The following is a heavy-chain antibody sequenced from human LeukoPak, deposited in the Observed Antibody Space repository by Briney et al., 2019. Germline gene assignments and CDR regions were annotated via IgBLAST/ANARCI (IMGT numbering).Heavy chain of an antibody. Sequence: SGPTLVNPTQTLTLACTFSGFSLSTSGVGVGWIRQPPGKALEWLALIYWDDDKRYSPSLKSRLTITKDTSKNQVVLTMTNMDPVDTAPYYCARVDTAMVPLDYWGQGTLVTVSS. D-gene: IGHD5-18*01. CDR1: GFSLSTSGVG. J-gene: IGHJ4*02. CDR3: ARVDTAMVPLDY. CDR2: IYWDDDK. V-gene: IGHV2-5*02.